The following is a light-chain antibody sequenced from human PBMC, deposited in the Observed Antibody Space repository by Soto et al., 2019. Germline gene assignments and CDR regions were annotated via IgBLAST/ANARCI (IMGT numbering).Light chain of an antibody. Sequence: EIVMTQSPATLSVSPGERATLSCRASQSVSSNLAWYQQKPGQAPRVLIYGASTRATGIPARFSGSGSGTEFTLTISSLQSEDFAVYYCQQYNNGPWTFGQGTKVDIK. J-gene: IGKJ1*01. CDR3: QQYNNGPWT. CDR2: GAS. V-gene: IGKV3-15*01. CDR1: QSVSSN.